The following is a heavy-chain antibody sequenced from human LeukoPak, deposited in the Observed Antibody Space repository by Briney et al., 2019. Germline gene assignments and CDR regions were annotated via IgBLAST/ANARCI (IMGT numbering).Heavy chain of an antibody. CDR2: IYYSGST. V-gene: IGHV4-39*07. J-gene: IGHJ4*02. D-gene: IGHD1-26*01. CDR3: ARGLWRGSYGAFDY. Sequence: SETLSLTCTVSGGSISSSSFYWGWIRQPPGKGLEWIGSIYYSGSTYYNPSLKSRVTISVDTSKNQFSLKLSSMTAADTDVYYCARGLWRGSYGAFDYWGQGTLVTVSS. CDR1: GGSISSSSFY.